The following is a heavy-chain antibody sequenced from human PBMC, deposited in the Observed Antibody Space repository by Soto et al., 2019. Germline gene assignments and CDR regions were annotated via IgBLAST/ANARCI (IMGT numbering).Heavy chain of an antibody. CDR3: ARRGTISSAHHFDH. CDR1: GFTFSGYN. Sequence: QVQLVESGGGLVKPGGSLRLSCAASGFTFSGYNMSWIRQAPGKGLEWVSYITSSGSNTFDAESVKGRFTISRDNTMNLLYLQMNSLGAEDTAVYYCARRGTISSAHHFDHWCQGTLVTFSS. D-gene: IGHD6-6*01. J-gene: IGHJ4*02. V-gene: IGHV3-11*01. CDR2: ITSSGSNT.